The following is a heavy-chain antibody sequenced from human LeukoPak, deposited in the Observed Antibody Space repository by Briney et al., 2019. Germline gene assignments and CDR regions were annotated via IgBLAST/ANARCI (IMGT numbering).Heavy chain of an antibody. CDR2: IYYSGST. Sequence: SETLSLTCTVSGGSITSISYYWGWIRQPPGKGLEWIGSIYYSGSTYYHPSLKSRVTISVDTSKNQFSLKLSSVTAADTAVYYCARGGLTYYYDSSGYYYSDYWGQGTLVTVSS. D-gene: IGHD3-22*01. CDR1: GGSITSISYY. CDR3: ARGGLTYYYDSSGYYYSDY. V-gene: IGHV4-39*01. J-gene: IGHJ4*02.